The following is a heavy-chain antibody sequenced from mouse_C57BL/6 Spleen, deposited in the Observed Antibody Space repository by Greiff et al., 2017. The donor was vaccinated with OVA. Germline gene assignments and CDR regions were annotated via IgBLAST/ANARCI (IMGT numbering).Heavy chain of an antibody. CDR2: ISSGGSYT. D-gene: IGHD1-1*01. CDR3: ARGSSYDFDV. J-gene: IGHJ1*03. Sequence: EVQGVESGGDLVKPGGSLKLSCAASGFTFSSYGMSWVRQTPDKRLEWVATISSGGSYTYYPDSVKGRFTISRDNAKNTLYLQMSSLKSEDTAMYYCARGSSYDFDVWGTGTTVTVSS. V-gene: IGHV5-6*01. CDR1: GFTFSSYG.